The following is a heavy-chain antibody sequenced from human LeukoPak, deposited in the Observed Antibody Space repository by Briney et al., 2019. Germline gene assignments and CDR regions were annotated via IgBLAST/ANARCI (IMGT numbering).Heavy chain of an antibody. CDR2: ISSSSSTI. CDR3: ARDSCSSTSCYTGGMGEGDY. D-gene: IGHD2-2*02. CDR1: GFTFSSYS. J-gene: IGHJ4*02. Sequence: GGSLRLSCAASGFTFSSYSMNWVRQAPGKGLEWVSYISSSSSTIYYADSVKGRFTISRDNAKNSLYLQMNSLRAEDTAVYYCARDSCSSTSCYTGGMGEGDYWGQGTLVTVSS. V-gene: IGHV3-48*01.